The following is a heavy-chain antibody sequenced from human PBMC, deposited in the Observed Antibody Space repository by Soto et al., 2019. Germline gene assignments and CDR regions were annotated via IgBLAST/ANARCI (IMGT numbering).Heavy chain of an antibody. CDR1: GGSFRGYS. CDR2: INHSGNT. V-gene: IGHV4-34*01. CDR3: ARRRVMTLWFDP. D-gene: IGHD2-21*02. J-gene: IGHJ5*02. Sequence: PWETLSLTCAVYGGSFRGYSWTWIRQPPGKGLEWIGEINHSGNTNYNPSLKSRVTISVDTSKNQFSLKLSSVTAADTAVYYCARRRVMTLWFDPWGQGTLVTVSS.